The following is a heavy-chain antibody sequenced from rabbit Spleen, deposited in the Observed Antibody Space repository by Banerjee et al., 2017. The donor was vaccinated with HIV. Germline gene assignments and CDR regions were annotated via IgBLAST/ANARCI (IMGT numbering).Heavy chain of an antibody. CDR3: ARDGGRGSYHFKL. CDR1: GFSFTSNSW. V-gene: IGHV1S40*01. Sequence: QSLEESGGDLVKPGTSLTLTCTASGFSFTSNSWICWVRQAPGKGLEWIACIYIGDGDTDYASWVNGRFIISKASSTTVTLHMTSLTAADTATYFCARDGGRGSYHFKLWGQGTLVTVS. D-gene: IGHD1-1*01. CDR2: IYIGDGDT. J-gene: IGHJ4*01.